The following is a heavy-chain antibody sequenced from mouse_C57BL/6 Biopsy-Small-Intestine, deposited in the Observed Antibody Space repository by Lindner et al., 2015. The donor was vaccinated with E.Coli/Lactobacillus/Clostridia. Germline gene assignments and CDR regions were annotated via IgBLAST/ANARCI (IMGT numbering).Heavy chain of an antibody. D-gene: IGHD2-3*01. Sequence: VQLQESGPELVKPGASVKISCKASGYAFSKTWMNWVKQRPEQGLEWIGWIDPEDGESKYAPKFQDKATITADTSSNTAYLQLSSLTSEDTAIYYCAHGYYGHYAMDYWGQGISVTGSS. CDR2: IDPEDGES. V-gene: IGHV14-3*01. CDR1: GYAFSKTW. J-gene: IGHJ4*01. CDR3: AHGYYGHYAMDY.